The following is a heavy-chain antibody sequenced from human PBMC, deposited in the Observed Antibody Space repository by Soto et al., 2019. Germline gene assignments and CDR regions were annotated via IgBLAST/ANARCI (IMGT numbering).Heavy chain of an antibody. CDR2: IYYSGST. D-gene: IGHD5-18*01. J-gene: IGHJ4*02. V-gene: IGHV4-31*03. CDR1: GGSISSGGYY. Sequence: SETLSLTCTVSGGSISSGGYYWSWIRQHPGKGLEWIGYIYYSGSTYYNPSLKSRVTISVDTSKNQFSLKLSSVTAADTAVYYCAFGYSYGYPYYFDYWGQGTLVTVSS. CDR3: AFGYSYGYPYYFDY.